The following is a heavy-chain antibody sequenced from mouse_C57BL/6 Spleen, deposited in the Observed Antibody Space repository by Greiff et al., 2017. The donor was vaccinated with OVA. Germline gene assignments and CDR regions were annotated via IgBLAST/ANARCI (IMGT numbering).Heavy chain of an antibody. CDR1: GYTFTDYE. J-gene: IGHJ3*01. D-gene: IGHD1-1*01. CDR3: TRRSSSAWVAY. CDR2: IDPETGGT. Sequence: VQLQQSGAELVRPGASVTLSCKASGYTFTDYEMHWVKQTPVHGLEWIGAIDPETGGTAYNQKFKGKAILTADKSSSTGYMELRSLTSEDAAVYYCTRRSSSAWVAYWGQGTLVTVSA. V-gene: IGHV1-15*01.